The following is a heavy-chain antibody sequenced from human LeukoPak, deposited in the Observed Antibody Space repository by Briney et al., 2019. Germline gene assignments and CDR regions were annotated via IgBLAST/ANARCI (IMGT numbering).Heavy chain of an antibody. CDR3: TRGAPQADVFDI. D-gene: IGHD1-26*01. CDR2: FKSKAAGGTT. J-gene: IGHJ3*02. CDR1: GFTFSVTW. V-gene: IGHV3-15*01. Sequence: PRESLRLSCAASGFTFSVTWMSWVRQAPGRGLEWVGRFKSKAAGGTTDYAAPVAGRFTISRDDSKNMLYLQMNSLKTEDTAVYYCTRGAPQADVFDIWGQGTMVTVSS.